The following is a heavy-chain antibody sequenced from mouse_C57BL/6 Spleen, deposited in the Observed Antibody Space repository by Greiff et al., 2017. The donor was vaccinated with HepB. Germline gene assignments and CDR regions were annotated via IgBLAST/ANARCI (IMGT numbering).Heavy chain of an antibody. V-gene: IGHV5-17*01. J-gene: IGHJ3*01. CDR3: ARGLLSFAY. D-gene: IGHD6-2*01. CDR2: ISSGSSTI. Sequence: EVKLVESGGGLVKPGGSLKLSCAASGFTFSDYGMHWVRQAPEKGLEWVAYISSGSSTIYYADTVKGRFTISRDNAKNTRFLQMTSLRSEDTAMYYCARGLLSFAYWGQGTLVTVSA. CDR1: GFTFSDYG.